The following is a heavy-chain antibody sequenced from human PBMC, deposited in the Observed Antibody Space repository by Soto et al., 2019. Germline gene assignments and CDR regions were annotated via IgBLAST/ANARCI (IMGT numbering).Heavy chain of an antibody. CDR1: GFTFSDYY. V-gene: IGHV3-11*01. J-gene: IGHJ4*02. CDR2: ISSSGGST. CDR3: AKATRFYGGNPPEDY. Sequence: QVQLVESGGGLVKPGGSLRLSCAASGFTFSDYYMSWIRQAPGKGLEWVSYISSSGGSTYYADSVKGRFTISRDNSKNTLYLQMNSLRAEDTAVYYCAKATRFYGGNPPEDYWGQGTLVTVSS. D-gene: IGHD4-17*01.